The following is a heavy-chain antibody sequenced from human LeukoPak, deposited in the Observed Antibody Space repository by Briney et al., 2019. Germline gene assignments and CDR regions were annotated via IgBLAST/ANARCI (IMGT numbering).Heavy chain of an antibody. Sequence: PSETLSLTCTVSGGSISSYYWSWIRQAPGKGLEWIGYIYYSGSTTYNPSLKSRVTISVDTSKNQFSLKLTSVTAADTAVYYCARRYSSSSFSSYDTFDIWGQGTMVTVSS. V-gene: IGHV4-59*01. J-gene: IGHJ3*02. D-gene: IGHD6-6*01. CDR1: GGSISSYY. CDR3: ARRYSSSSFSSYDTFDI. CDR2: IYYSGST.